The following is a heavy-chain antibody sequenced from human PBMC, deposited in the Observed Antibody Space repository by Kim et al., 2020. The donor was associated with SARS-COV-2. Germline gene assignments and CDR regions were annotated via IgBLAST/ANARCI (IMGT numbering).Heavy chain of an antibody. CDR3: ARQVAGTDRRFDY. D-gene: IGHD6-19*01. CDR1: GGSFSIYR. V-gene: IGHV4-4*07. J-gene: IGHJ4*02. CDR2: IHASGST. Sequence: SETLSLICTVSGGSFSIYRWSWIRQPAGKGLEWIGRIHASGSTNYSPSLKSRVTVSLDTSANQMSLRLYSVTAADTAMYYCARQVAGTDRRFDYWGQGILVTVSS.